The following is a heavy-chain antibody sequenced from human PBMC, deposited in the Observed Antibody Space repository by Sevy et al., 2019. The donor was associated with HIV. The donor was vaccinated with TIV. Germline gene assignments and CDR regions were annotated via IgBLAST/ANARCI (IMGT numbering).Heavy chain of an antibody. CDR3: AKDPLAYCGGDCYPEGDYFDY. CDR1: GFTFSSYA. V-gene: IGHV3-23*01. Sequence: GGSLRLSCAASGFTFSSYAMSWVRQAPGKGLEWVSAISGSGGSTYYADSVKGRFTISRDNSKNTLYLQMNSLGAEDTAVYYCAKDPLAYCGGDCYPEGDYFDYWGQGTLVTVSS. J-gene: IGHJ4*02. CDR2: ISGSGGST. D-gene: IGHD2-21*01.